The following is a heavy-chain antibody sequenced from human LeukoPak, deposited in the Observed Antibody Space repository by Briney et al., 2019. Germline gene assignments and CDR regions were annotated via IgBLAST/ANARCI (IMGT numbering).Heavy chain of an antibody. CDR2: ISGGGGST. Sequence: GRSLRLSCAASGFTFSSYGMHWVRQAPGKGLEWVSAISGGGGSTYYADSVKGRFTISRDNSKNTLYLQMNSLRAEDTAVYYCAKDLHIVVVPAAIYYYYGMDVWGQGTTVTVSS. V-gene: IGHV3-23*01. D-gene: IGHD2-2*01. J-gene: IGHJ6*02. CDR1: GFTFSSYG. CDR3: AKDLHIVVVPAAIYYYYGMDV.